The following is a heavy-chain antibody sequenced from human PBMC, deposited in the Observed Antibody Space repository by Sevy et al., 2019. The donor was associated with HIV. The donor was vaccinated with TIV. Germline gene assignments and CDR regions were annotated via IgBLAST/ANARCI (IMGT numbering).Heavy chain of an antibody. CDR2: TRNRANSFST. J-gene: IGHJ4*02. Sequence: GGSLRLSCAASGFILSDHYMDWVRQAPGKGLEWVGRTRNRANSFSTEYAASVKGRFTISRDDSRNSVYLQMNSLKTEDTAVYYCVRVGHSSGSGRPFDFWGQGTLVTVSS. V-gene: IGHV3-72*01. D-gene: IGHD6-25*01. CDR1: GFILSDHY. CDR3: VRVGHSSGSGRPFDF.